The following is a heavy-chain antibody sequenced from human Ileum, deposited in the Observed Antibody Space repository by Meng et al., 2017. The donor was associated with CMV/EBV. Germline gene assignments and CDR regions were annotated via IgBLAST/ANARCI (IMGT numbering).Heavy chain of an antibody. CDR1: GFTFSTYW. J-gene: IGHJ4*02. CDR3: ARSCGEDCWNY. V-gene: IGHV3-7*01. D-gene: IGHD2-21*01. Sequence: GESLKISCAASGFTFSTYWMSWARQAPGKGLEWVAHIKHDGSEEYYGDSVKGRFAISRDNARNSLYLQMNSLRPEDTAVYYCARSCGEDCWNYWGQGNLVTVSS. CDR2: IKHDGSEE.